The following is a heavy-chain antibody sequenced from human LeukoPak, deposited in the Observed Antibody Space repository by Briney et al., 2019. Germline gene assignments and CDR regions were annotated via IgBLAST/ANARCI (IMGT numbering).Heavy chain of an antibody. D-gene: IGHD6-13*01. Sequence: ASVKVSCKASGYTFTGYYMHWVRQAPGQGLEWMGWINPNSGGTNYAQKFQGRVAMTRDTSISTAYMELSRLRSDDTAVYYCARVLPGDSSSYLFDYWGQGTLVTVSS. J-gene: IGHJ4*02. CDR3: ARVLPGDSSSYLFDY. V-gene: IGHV1-2*02. CDR2: INPNSGGT. CDR1: GYTFTGYY.